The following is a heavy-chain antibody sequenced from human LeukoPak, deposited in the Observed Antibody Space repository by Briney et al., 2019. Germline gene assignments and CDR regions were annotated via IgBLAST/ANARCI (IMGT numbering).Heavy chain of an antibody. V-gene: IGHV3-7*03. D-gene: IGHD4-11*01. CDR3: ARDGLQFLDY. CDR1: GFTFSNYW. CDR2: IKQDGSEK. J-gene: IGHJ4*02. Sequence: GGSLRLSCAASGFTFSNYWMSWVRQAPGKGLEWVANIKQDGSEKYYVDSVKGRFTISRDNAKNSLYLLMNSLRAEDTAVYYCARDGLQFLDYWGQGTLVTVSS.